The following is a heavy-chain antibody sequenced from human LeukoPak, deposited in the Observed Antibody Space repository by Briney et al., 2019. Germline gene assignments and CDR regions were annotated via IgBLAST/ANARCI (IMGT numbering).Heavy chain of an antibody. J-gene: IGHJ3*02. CDR2: IYSGGST. D-gene: IGHD6-19*01. CDR3: ARMSSGWSRAFDI. Sequence: GGSLRLSCAASGFTVSSNYMSWVRQAPGKGLEWVSVIYSGGSTYYADSVKGRFTISRDNSKNTLYLQMNSLRGEDTAVYYCARMSSGWSRAFDIWGQGTMVTVSS. V-gene: IGHV3-66*02. CDR1: GFTVSSNY.